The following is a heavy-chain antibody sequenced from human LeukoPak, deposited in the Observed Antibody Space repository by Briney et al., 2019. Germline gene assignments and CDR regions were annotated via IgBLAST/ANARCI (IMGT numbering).Heavy chain of an antibody. V-gene: IGHV3-7*01. CDR1: GFTFSNYW. CDR3: ARDPVEWELLPDY. J-gene: IGHJ4*02. D-gene: IGHD1-26*01. Sequence: PGGSLRLSCAASGFTFSNYWMGWVRQAPGKRLEWMANMNIDGSEKYYADSVKGRFSISRDNARNSVYLQMASLRVEDTAVYYCARDPVEWELLPDYWGQGTLVTVSS. CDR2: MNIDGSEK.